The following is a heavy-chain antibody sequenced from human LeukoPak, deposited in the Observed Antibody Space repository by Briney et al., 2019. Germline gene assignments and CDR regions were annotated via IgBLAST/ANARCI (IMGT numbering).Heavy chain of an antibody. D-gene: IGHD3-3*01. Sequence: PGESLRLSCAASGFTFSSYWMSWVRQAPGKGLEWVANIKQYGSEKDYVDSVKGRFTTYNDNAKNSLYLQMNSLRAEDTAVYYCARVQPLEWLTHSFDYWGQGTLVTVSS. V-gene: IGHV3-7*01. CDR3: ARVQPLEWLTHSFDY. J-gene: IGHJ4*02. CDR1: GFTFSSYW. CDR2: IKQYGSEK.